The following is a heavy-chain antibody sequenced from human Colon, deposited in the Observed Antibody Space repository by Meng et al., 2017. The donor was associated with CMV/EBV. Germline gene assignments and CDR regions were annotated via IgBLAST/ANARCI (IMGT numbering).Heavy chain of an antibody. CDR1: GFSFSIDS. J-gene: IGHJ4*02. CDR3: AKGGSSRFES. D-gene: IGHD6-19*01. Sequence: GGSLRLSCAASGFSFSIDSMNWVRQAPGKGLEWIATISSAGIYTYYAASVKGRFTISRDNAKSTVFLQMNSLRAEDTAVYYCAKGGSSRFESWGQGTLVTVSS. V-gene: IGHV3-21*06. CDR2: ISSAGIYT.